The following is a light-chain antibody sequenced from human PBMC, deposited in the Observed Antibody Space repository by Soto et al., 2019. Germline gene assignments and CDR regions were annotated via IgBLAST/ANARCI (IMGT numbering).Light chain of an antibody. CDR2: DAS. J-gene: IGKJ4*01. V-gene: IGKV1-33*01. CDR3: QQYKSFSLT. Sequence: IQMTQCPSSLSASVGDRVTITCQASQDISNYLNWYQQKPGKAPKLLIYDASNLETGVPSRFSGSGSGTDFTFTISSLQPDDFATYYCQQYKSFSLTFGGGTKVDIK. CDR1: QDISNY.